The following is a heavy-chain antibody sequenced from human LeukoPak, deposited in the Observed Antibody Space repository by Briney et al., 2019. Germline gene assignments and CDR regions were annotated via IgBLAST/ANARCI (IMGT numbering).Heavy chain of an antibody. V-gene: IGHV4-59*01. Sequence: SETLSLTCTVSGDSISSDYWSWIRQPPGKGLEWIGYISYSGSTNYNPSLKSRVTMSLYTSENQFSLKLSSVTAADTAVYYCARVQLLWLQYYFDFWGQGTLVTVSS. J-gene: IGHJ4*02. D-gene: IGHD3-10*01. CDR2: ISYSGST. CDR3: ARVQLLWLQYYFDF. CDR1: GDSISSDY.